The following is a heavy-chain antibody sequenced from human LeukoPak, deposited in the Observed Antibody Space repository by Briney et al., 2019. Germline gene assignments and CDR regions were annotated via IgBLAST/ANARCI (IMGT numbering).Heavy chain of an antibody. V-gene: IGHV5-51*01. J-gene: IGHJ3*02. CDR2: IYPGDSDT. CDR3: ARRRVPAAPHGAFDI. CDR1: GYRFTSYW. D-gene: IGHD2-2*01. Sequence: GESLKISCKGSGYRFTSYWIGWVRQMPGKGLEWMGIIYPGDSDTRYSPSFQGQVTISADKSISTAYLQWSSLKASDTAMYYCARRRVPAAPHGAFDIWGQGTMVTVSS.